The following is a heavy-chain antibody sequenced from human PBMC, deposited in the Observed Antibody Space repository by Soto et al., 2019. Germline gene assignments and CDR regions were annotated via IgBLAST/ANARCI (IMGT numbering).Heavy chain of an antibody. D-gene: IGHD2-8*01. CDR2: ISYDGSNK. V-gene: IGHV3-30*18. Sequence: QVQLVESGGGVVQPGRSLRLSCAASGFTFSSYGMHWVRQAPGKGLEWVAVISYDGSNKYYADSVKGRFNISRDNSKNTLYLQMNSLRAEDTAVYYCAKDLMRYYYGMDVWGQGTTVTVSS. CDR3: AKDLMRYYYGMDV. CDR1: GFTFSSYG. J-gene: IGHJ6*02.